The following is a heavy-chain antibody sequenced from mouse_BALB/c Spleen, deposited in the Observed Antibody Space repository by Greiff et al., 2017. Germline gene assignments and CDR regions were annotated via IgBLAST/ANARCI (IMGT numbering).Heavy chain of an antibody. D-gene: IGHD3-3*01. CDR1: GFTFSSYA. CDR2: ISSGGSYT. Sequence: EVKLVESGGGLVKPGGSLKLSCAASGFTFSSYAMSWVRQTPEKRLEWVATISSGGSYTYYPDSVKGRFTISRDNAKNTLYLQMSSLRSEDTAMYYCARQRDPFDYWGQGTTLTVSS. J-gene: IGHJ2*01. CDR3: ARQRDPFDY. V-gene: IGHV5-9-3*01.